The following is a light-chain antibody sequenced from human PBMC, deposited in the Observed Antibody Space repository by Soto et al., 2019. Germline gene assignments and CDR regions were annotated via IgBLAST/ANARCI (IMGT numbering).Light chain of an antibody. CDR3: QQYSRAPLT. J-gene: IGKJ1*01. CDR2: GAS. CDR1: QSIANNY. V-gene: IGKV3-20*01. Sequence: EIVLTHSPGTLSLSPGERATLSCRASQSIANNYLAWYQQKPGQAPRLVIYGASTRATDIPDRFSASGSGTDFTLTISRLEPEDFAVYYCQQYSRAPLTFGQGTKVEI.